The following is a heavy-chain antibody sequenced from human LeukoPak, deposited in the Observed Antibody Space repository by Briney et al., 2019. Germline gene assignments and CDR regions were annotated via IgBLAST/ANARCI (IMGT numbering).Heavy chain of an antibody. CDR1: GDIVSSNSAA. V-gene: IGHV6-1*01. CDR2: TYYRSKWYN. D-gene: IGHD5-12*01. J-gene: IGHJ4*02. Sequence: SQTLSLTCAISGDIVSSNSAAWNWIRQSPSRGLEWLGRTYYRSKWYNDYAVSVKSRIPINPHTSKNQFSLQLNSVTPEDTAVYYCARAGYDSVMYFDYWGQGTLVTVSS. CDR3: ARAGYDSVMYFDY.